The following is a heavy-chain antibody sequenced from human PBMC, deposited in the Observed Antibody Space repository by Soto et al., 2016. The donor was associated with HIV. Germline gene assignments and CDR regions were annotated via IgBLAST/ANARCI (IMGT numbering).Heavy chain of an antibody. CDR1: GFIFSSYA. CDR3: ARDLLDYSANDY. D-gene: IGHD4-4*01. J-gene: IGHJ4*02. V-gene: IGHV3-23*01. CDR2: IAHDGTSS. Sequence: EVQLLESGGGSVQPGESLRLSCAASGFIFSSYAMSWVRQAPGEGLEWVSGIAHDGTSSHYADSVKGRFIISRDNSKNTLYLQMNSLRGEDTAIYYCARDLLDYSANDYWGQGTLVTVSS.